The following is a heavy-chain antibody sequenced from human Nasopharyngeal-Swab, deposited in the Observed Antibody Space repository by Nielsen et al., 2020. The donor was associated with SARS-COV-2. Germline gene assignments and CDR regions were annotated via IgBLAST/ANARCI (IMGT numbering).Heavy chain of an antibody. Sequence: GGSLRLSCAASGFTFSNYGMHWVRQAPGKGLEWVAVISYGVNIKSYADSVRGRFLISRDNSHNTLYLQMSRLRTEDRAVYYCAKAFGEDQLAEDAFDAWGQGTMVTVSS. D-gene: IGHD3-16*01. V-gene: IGHV3-30*18. CDR3: AKAFGEDQLAEDAFDA. CDR1: GFTFSNYG. J-gene: IGHJ3*01. CDR2: ISYGVNIK.